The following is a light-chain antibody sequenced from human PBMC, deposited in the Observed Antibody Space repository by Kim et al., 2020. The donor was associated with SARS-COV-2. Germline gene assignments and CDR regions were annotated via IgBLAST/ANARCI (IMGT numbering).Light chain of an antibody. V-gene: IGKV1-8*01. CDR2: AAS. J-gene: IGKJ1*01. Sequence: AIRMTQSPSSFSASTGDRVTITCRASQGISSYLAWYQQKPGKAPKLLIYAASTLQSGVPSRFSGSGSGTDFTLIISCLQSEDFATYYCQQYYSYPPWTFGQGTKVDIK. CDR1: QGISSY. CDR3: QQYYSYPPWT.